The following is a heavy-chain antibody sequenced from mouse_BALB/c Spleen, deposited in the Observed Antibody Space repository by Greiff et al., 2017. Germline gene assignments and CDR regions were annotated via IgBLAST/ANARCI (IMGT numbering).Heavy chain of an antibody. V-gene: IGHV5-17*02. CDR3: ARFGYYFDY. CDR2: ISSGSSTI. J-gene: IGHJ2*01. Sequence: EVHLVESGGGLVQPGGSRKLSCAASGFTFSSFGMHWVPQAPEKGLEWVAYISSGSSTIYYADTVKGRFTISRDNPKNTLFLQMTSLRSEDTAMYYCARFGYYFDYWGQGTTLTVSS. CDR1: GFTFSSFG.